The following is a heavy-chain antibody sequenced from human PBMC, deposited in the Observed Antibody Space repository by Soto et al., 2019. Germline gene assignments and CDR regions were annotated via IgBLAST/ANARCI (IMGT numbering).Heavy chain of an antibody. J-gene: IGHJ5*02. D-gene: IGHD3-16*01. CDR3: AHIPNYYQYDWLDP. V-gene: IGHV2-5*02. Sequence: QITLKESGPTLVKPTQTLTLTCTFSGFSLTTRGVGVGWIGQPPGKALECLALIYWDDDKRYSPSLQSRLSITKDTSKNQVVLTMTNVDPVDTATYYCAHIPNYYQYDWLDPSGQGTLVSVSS. CDR2: IYWDDDK. CDR1: GFSLTTRGVG.